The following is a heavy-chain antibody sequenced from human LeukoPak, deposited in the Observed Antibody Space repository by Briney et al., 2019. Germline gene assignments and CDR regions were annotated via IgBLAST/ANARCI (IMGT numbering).Heavy chain of an antibody. J-gene: IGHJ6*03. V-gene: IGHV3-11*01. CDR2: ISSSGTTI. Sequence: PGGSLRLSCAASGFTFSDYYMSWIRQAPGKGLEWVSYISSSGTTIYNADSVKGRFTVSRDNAKNSLYLQMNSLRAEDTAVYYCARSTPYYYMDVWGKGTTVTISS. D-gene: IGHD1-1*01. CDR1: GFTFSDYY. CDR3: ARSTPYYYMDV.